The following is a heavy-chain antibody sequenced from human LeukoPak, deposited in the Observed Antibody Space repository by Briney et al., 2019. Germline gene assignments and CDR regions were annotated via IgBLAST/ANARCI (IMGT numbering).Heavy chain of an antibody. CDR3: ARKYSGYLY. J-gene: IGHJ4*02. Sequence: GGSLRLSCAASGFTFSDYYMSWIRQAPGKGLEWVSYISSGSTIYYADSVKGRFTISRDNAKNSLYLQMNSLRAEDTAVYYCARKYSGYLYWGQGTLVTVSS. CDR1: GFTFSDYY. CDR2: ISSGSTI. V-gene: IGHV3-11*01. D-gene: IGHD5-12*01.